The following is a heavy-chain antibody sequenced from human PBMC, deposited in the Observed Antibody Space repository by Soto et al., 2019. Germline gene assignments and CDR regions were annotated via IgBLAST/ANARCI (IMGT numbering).Heavy chain of an antibody. CDR2: MNPNSGNT. J-gene: IGHJ6*03. Sequence: QVQLVQSGAEVKKPGASVKVSCKASGYTFTSYDINWVRQATGQGLEWMGWMNPNSGNTGYAQKFQGRVTMTRNTSISTAYMELSSLRSEDTAVYYCATPHVGCSGGSCYSHYYYYMDVWGKGTTVTVSS. V-gene: IGHV1-8*01. CDR1: GYTFTSYD. D-gene: IGHD2-15*01. CDR3: ATPHVGCSGGSCYSHYYYYMDV.